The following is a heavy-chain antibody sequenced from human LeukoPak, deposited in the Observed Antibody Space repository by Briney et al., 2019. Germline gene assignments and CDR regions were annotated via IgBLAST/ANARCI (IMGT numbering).Heavy chain of an antibody. CDR2: INHSGST. D-gene: IGHD6-6*01. J-gene: IGHJ4*02. CDR1: GESFSGYY. CDR3: ARGPSWYYNY. Sequence: PSETLSLTCAVSGESFSGYYWSWIRQPPGQGLEWIGGINHSGSTTYSPSLKSRVTISVHTSKNHFSLRLNSVTATDTAFYYCARGPSWYYNYWGQGTLVTVSS. V-gene: IGHV4-34*01.